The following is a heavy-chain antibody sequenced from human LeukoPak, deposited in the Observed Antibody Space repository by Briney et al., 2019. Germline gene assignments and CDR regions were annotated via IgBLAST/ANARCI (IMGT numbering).Heavy chain of an antibody. Sequence: SETLSLTCTVSGGSISSGIYYWTWIRQPARKGLEWIGRIYTSGSTNYNPSLKSRVTISLDTSKNQFSLRLSSVTAADTAVYYCARVVMYYYGSGSPNWFDPWGQGTLVTVSS. CDR3: ARVVMYYYGSGSPNWFDP. CDR1: GGSISSGIYY. CDR2: IYTSGST. J-gene: IGHJ5*02. V-gene: IGHV4-61*02. D-gene: IGHD3-10*01.